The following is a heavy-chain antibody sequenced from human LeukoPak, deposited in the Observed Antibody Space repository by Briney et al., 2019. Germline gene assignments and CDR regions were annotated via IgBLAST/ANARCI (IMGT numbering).Heavy chain of an antibody. CDR2: IYSGGST. D-gene: IGHD5-18*01. Sequence: TGGSLRLSCAASGFTVSSNYMSWVRQAPGKGLEWVSVIYSGGSTYYADSVKGRFTISRDNSKNTLYLQMNSLRAEDTAVYYCARERVDTAMDYWGQGTLVTVSS. V-gene: IGHV3-53*01. CDR3: ARERVDTAMDY. J-gene: IGHJ4*02. CDR1: GFTVSSNY.